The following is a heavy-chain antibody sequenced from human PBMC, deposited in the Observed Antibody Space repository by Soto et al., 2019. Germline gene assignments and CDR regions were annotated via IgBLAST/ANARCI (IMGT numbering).Heavy chain of an antibody. CDR1: GGSISSSSYY. CDR3: ARHPIYGDYSDGMDV. D-gene: IGHD4-17*01. CDR2: IYYSGST. J-gene: IGHJ6*02. V-gene: IGHV4-39*01. Sequence: TSETLSLTCTVSGGSISSSSYYWGWIRQPPGKGLEWIGSIYYSGSTYYNPSLKSRVTISVDTSKNQFSLKLSSVTAADTAVYYCARHPIYGDYSDGMDVWGQGTTVTVSS.